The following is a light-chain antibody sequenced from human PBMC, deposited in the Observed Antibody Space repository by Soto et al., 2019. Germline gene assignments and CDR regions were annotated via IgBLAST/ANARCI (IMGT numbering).Light chain of an antibody. CDR2: SDD. CDR1: NSNIGRYP. V-gene: IGLV1-44*01. J-gene: IGLJ3*02. CDR3: AAWDDNLNGPL. Sequence: QSVLTRPPSLSGTPGQRVTISCSGSNSNIGRYPVNWYQHFPGTAPKILIYSDDERPSGVPDRFSGSKSGTSASLAISGLQSEDEAEYYCAAWDDNLNGPLFGGGTKLTVL.